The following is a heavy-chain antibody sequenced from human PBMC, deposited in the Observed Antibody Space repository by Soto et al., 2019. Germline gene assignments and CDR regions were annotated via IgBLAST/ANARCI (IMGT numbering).Heavy chain of an antibody. J-gene: IGHJ4*02. CDR3: AKAPSPDTANFFAY. Sequence: PGGSLRLSCSASGFTFSSYAMSWVRQAPGKGLEWVSAISGSGGSTYYADSVKGRFTISRDNSKNTLYLQMNSLRAEDTAVYYSAKAPSPDTANFFAYWGQGTLVTVSS. V-gene: IGHV3-23*01. CDR2: ISGSGGST. D-gene: IGHD5-18*01. CDR1: GFTFSSYA.